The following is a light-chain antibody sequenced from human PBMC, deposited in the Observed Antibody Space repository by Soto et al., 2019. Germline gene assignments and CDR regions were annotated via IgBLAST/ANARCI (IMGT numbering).Light chain of an antibody. J-gene: IGLJ2*01. CDR2: EVT. V-gene: IGLV2-23*02. Sequence: QPVLTQPASVSGSPGQSTTISCTGTSSDVGSYNLVSWYQHHPGKAPTLIIFEVTKRPSGVSDRFSGSKSGNTASLTISGLQAEDEADYYCCSYAGRTSLIFGGGTKLTVL. CDR1: SSDVGSYNL. CDR3: CSYAGRTSLI.